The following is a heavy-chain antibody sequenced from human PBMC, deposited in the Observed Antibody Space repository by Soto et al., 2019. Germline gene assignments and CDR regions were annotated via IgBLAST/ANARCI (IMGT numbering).Heavy chain of an antibody. CDR2: IIPMFGTA. Sequence: QVQLVQSGAEVKKPGSSVKVSCKASGGSFSNHAISWVRHAPGQGLEWMGGIIPMFGTANYAQRFQGRVTTTADKYTNTAYMELTSLTSEDTAVYYCARGDDFDYYYGVDVWGQGTTVTVSS. CDR1: GGSFSNHA. J-gene: IGHJ6*02. CDR3: ARGDDFDYYYGVDV. V-gene: IGHV1-69*06. D-gene: IGHD3-16*01.